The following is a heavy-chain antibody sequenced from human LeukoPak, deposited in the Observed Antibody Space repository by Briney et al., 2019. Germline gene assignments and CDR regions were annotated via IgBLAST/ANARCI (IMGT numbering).Heavy chain of an antibody. V-gene: IGHV4-4*07. Sequence: SETLSLTCTVSGGSISRYYWSWIRQPAGKGLEWIGRIHSSGSTNYNPSLKSRVTMSVDTSKDHFSLKLSSVTAADTAVYYCARANSYDGSGHYYEFAYWGQGTLVTVSS. CDR1: GGSISRYY. D-gene: IGHD3-22*01. J-gene: IGHJ4*02. CDR2: IHSSGST. CDR3: ARANSYDGSGHYYEFAY.